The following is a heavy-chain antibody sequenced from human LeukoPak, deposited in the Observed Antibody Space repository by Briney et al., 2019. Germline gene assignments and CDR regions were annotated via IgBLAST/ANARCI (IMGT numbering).Heavy chain of an antibody. CDR3: ARGRGYYGSGTFNYYYYYMDV. CDR2: IYYSGST. CDR1: GGSISSYY. J-gene: IGHJ6*03. D-gene: IGHD3-10*01. V-gene: IGHV4-59*12. Sequence: KSSETLSLTCTVSGGSISSYYWSWIRQPPGKGLEWIGYIYYSGSTNYNPSLKSRVTISVDTSKNQFSLKLSSVTAADTAVYYCARGRGYYGSGTFNYYYYYMDVWGKGTTVTVSS.